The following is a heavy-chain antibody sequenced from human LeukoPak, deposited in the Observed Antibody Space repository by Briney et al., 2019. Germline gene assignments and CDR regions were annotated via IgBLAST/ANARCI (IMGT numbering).Heavy chain of an antibody. J-gene: IGHJ4*02. Sequence: HPGGSLRLSCAASGFTFSSYAMSWVRQAPGKGLEWVSAISGSGGSTYYADSVKGRFTISRDNSKNTLYLQMNSLRAEDTAVYYCAKDRTHYDSSGLYYFDYWGQGTLVTVSP. CDR3: AKDRTHYDSSGLYYFDY. V-gene: IGHV3-23*01. D-gene: IGHD3-22*01. CDR1: GFTFSSYA. CDR2: ISGSGGST.